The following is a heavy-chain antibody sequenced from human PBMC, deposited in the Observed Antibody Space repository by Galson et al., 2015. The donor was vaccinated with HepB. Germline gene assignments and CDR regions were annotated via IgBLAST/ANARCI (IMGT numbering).Heavy chain of an antibody. J-gene: IGHJ4*02. CDR2: INPSGDST. V-gene: IGHV1-46*01. Sequence: SVKVSCKASGYTFTSYDMHWVRQAPGQGLEWMGIINPSGDSTRYAQKFQGRVTMTRDTSTNTVYMELSSLRSEDTAVYYCARIFGDYDSSGEFDYWGQGTLVTVSS. D-gene: IGHD3-22*01. CDR1: GYTFTSYD. CDR3: ARIFGDYDSSGEFDY.